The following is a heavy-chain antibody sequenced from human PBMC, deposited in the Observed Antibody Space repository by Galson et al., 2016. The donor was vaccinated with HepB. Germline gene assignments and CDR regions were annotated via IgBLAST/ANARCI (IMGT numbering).Heavy chain of an antibody. Sequence: SLRLSCAASGFAFGSYWMSWVRQAPGKGLEWVANIKQDGSERYFVDSVKGRFTISRDNAKNSLYLQMNSLRAEDTAVYYCAKGRGGVSVHWGQGTLVTVSP. J-gene: IGHJ4*02. V-gene: IGHV3-7*01. CDR2: IKQDGSER. CDR1: GFAFGSYW. CDR3: AKGRGGVSVH. D-gene: IGHD3-10*01.